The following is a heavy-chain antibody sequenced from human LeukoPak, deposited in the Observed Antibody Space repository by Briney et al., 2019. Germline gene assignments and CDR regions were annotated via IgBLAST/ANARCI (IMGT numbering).Heavy chain of an antibody. J-gene: IGHJ5*02. Sequence: PGGSLRLSCAASGFTFSSYSMNWVRQAPGKGLEWVSSISSSSSYIYYADSVKGRFTISRDNAKNSLYLQMNSLRAEDTAVYYCARVLRIFDRVTVAGSKFDPWGQGTLVTVSS. V-gene: IGHV3-21*01. CDR2: ISSSSSYI. CDR1: GFTFSSYS. CDR3: ARVLRIFDRVTVAGSKFDP. D-gene: IGHD6-19*01.